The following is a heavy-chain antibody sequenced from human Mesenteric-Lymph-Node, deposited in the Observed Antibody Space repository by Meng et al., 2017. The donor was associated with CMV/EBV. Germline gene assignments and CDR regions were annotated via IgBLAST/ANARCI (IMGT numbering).Heavy chain of an antibody. CDR1: GVSISNRSSH. V-gene: IGHV4-39*01. Sequence: HRQESVPGLVKPSETLSLPCIILGVSISNRSSHWPWIRQPPGTRLEWIGSVHHSGTTYYNPSLKGTLTISVDTSANLFSLRLTTVTAADTATYYCARRGNYDSDYSEYWGQGTLVTVSS. J-gene: IGHJ4*02. CDR3: ARRGNYDSDYSEY. D-gene: IGHD3-22*01. CDR2: VHHSGTT.